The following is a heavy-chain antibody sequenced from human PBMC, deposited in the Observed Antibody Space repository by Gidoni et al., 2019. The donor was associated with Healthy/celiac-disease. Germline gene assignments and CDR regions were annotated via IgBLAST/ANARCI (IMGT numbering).Heavy chain of an antibody. CDR3: ARSGYCSSTSCYGDAFDI. CDR2: IYSGGST. D-gene: IGHD2-2*01. Sequence: EVQLVESGGGLVQPGGSLRPSCAASGFPVSSNYMSWVRQAPGKGLEWVSVIYSGGSTYYADSVKGRFTISRDNSKNTLYLQMNSLRAEDTAVYYCARSGYCSSTSCYGDAFDIWGQGTMVTVSS. V-gene: IGHV3-66*01. J-gene: IGHJ3*02. CDR1: GFPVSSNY.